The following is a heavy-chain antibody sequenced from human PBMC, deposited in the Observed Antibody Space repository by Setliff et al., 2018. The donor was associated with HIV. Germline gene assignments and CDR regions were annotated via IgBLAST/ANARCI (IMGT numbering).Heavy chain of an antibody. CDR1: GYTFTSYG. V-gene: IGHV7-4-1*02. J-gene: IGHJ4*02. CDR3: ARDGYYYDSSGHLAYYFDY. D-gene: IGHD3-22*01. CDR2: INTYTGNP. Sequence: ASVKVSCKASGYTFTSYGMSWVRQAPGQGLEWMGWINTYTGNPPYAQDLTGRFVFSLDTSVSTAYLQISSLKAEDIAVYYCARDGYYYDSSGHLAYYFDYWGQGTLVTVSS.